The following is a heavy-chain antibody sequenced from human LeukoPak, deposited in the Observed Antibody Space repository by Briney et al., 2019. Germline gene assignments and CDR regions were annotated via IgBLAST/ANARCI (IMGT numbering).Heavy chain of an antibody. V-gene: IGHV3-11*01. CDR2: ISSSGSTI. J-gene: IGHJ4*02. D-gene: IGHD2-2*01. CDR1: GFTFSDYY. CDR3: ARVGPRIVVVPAAIGV. Sequence: GRSLRLSCAASGFTFSDYYMSWIRQAPGKGLEWVSYISSSGSTIYYADSVKGRFTISRDNAKNSLYLQMNSLRAEDTAVYYCARVGPRIVVVPAAIGVWGQGTLVTVSS.